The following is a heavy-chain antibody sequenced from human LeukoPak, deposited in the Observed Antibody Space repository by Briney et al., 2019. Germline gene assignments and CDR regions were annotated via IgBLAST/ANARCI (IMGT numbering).Heavy chain of an antibody. CDR1: GGSISSYY. D-gene: IGHD2-2*01. Sequence: KASETLSLTCTVSGGSISSYYWSWIRQPAGKGLEWIGRVQTSGSTQSNPSLKSRVSMSVDTSMNQFSLRLSSVTAADTAVYFCATSEVPAYYFDYWGQGTLVTVSS. CDR2: VQTSGST. J-gene: IGHJ4*02. V-gene: IGHV4-4*07. CDR3: ATSEVPAYYFDY.